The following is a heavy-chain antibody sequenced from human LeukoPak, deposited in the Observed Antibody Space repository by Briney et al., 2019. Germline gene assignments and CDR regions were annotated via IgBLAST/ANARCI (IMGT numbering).Heavy chain of an antibody. V-gene: IGHV4-61*01. CDR2: IYDSGST. CDR1: GGSVTSDSYY. CDR3: ARDRYFHH. J-gene: IGHJ1*01. Sequence: SETLYLTCTVSGGSVTSDSYYWSWIRQPPGKGLEWIGYIYDSGSTNYNPSLKSRVTISLDTSKNQFSLKLSSVTAADTAVYYCARDRYFHHWGQGTLVTVSS.